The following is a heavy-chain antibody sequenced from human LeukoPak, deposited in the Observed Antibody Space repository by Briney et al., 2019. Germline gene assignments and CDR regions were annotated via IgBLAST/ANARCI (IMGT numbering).Heavy chain of an antibody. J-gene: IGHJ4*02. V-gene: IGHV1-69*04. Sequence: SVKVSCKASGGTFSSYAISWVRQAPGQGLEWMGRIIPILGIANYAQRFQGRVTITADKSTSTAYMELSSLRSEDTAVYYCASLAAADRNYYDSSGVDYWGQGTLVTVSS. CDR3: ASLAAADRNYYDSSGVDY. D-gene: IGHD3-22*01. CDR1: GGTFSSYA. CDR2: IIPILGIA.